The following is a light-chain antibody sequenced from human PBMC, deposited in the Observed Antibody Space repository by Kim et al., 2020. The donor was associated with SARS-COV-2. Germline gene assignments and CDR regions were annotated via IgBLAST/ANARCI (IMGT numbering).Light chain of an antibody. CDR3: KQYGGSRWT. CDR2: GAS. V-gene: IGKV3-20*01. CDR1: QSVNSRY. Sequence: ELVLTQSPGTLSLSPGERATLSCRASQSVNSRYLAWYQQKPGRAPSLLIYGASTRATGVPDRFSGSGSGTDFILTITRLQPEDFAVYYCKQYGGSRWTFGEGTKVDIK. J-gene: IGKJ1*01.